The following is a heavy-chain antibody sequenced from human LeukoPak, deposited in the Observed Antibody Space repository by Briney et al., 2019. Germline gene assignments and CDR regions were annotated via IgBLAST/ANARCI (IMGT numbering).Heavy chain of an antibody. J-gene: IGHJ4*02. V-gene: IGHV3-30*18. CDR1: GFTFSSYG. CDR3: AKDLDGNDYGGILMEY. Sequence: TGGSLRLSCAASGFTFSSYGMHWVRQAPGKGLEWVAVISYDGSNKYYADSVKGRFTISRDNSKNTLYLQMNSLRAEDTAVYYCAKDLDGNDYGGILMEYWGQGTLVTVSS. D-gene: IGHD4-23*01. CDR2: ISYDGSNK.